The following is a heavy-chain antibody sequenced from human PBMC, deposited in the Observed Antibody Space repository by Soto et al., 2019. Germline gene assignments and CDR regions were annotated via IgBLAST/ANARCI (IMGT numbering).Heavy chain of an antibody. J-gene: IGHJ6*02. Sequence: QVQLQESGPGLVKPSQTLSLTCTVSGGSISSGGYYWSWIRQHPGKGLEWIGYIYYSGSTYYNPSLKSRVTISVDTSKNQFSLKLSSVTAAHTAVYYCARDLRYGDYESYGVDVWGQGTTVTVSS. V-gene: IGHV4-31*03. D-gene: IGHD4-17*01. CDR1: GGSISSGGYY. CDR2: IYYSGST. CDR3: ARDLRYGDYESYGVDV.